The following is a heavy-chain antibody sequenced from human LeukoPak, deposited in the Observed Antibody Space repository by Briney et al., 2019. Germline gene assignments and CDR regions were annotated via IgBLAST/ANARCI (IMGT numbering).Heavy chain of an antibody. J-gene: IGHJ3*01. CDR2: VSESGGST. CDR3: AKGKWGLTKNNFDV. Sequence: PGGSLRLSCVASGFTFSTYAMGWVRQVPGKGLEWVSSVSESGGSTYYADSVKGRFTISRDNSKDTLSLQMNSLRAEDTAVYYCAKGKWGLTKNNFDVWGQGTMVTVSS. D-gene: IGHD3-9*01. CDR1: GFTFSTYA. V-gene: IGHV3-23*01.